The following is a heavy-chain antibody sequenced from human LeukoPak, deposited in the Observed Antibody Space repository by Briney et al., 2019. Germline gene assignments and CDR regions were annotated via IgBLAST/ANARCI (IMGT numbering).Heavy chain of an antibody. J-gene: IGHJ4*02. CDR1: GYTFTGYY. D-gene: IGHD5-12*01. Sequence: GASVKVSCKASGYTFTGYYMHWVRQAPGQGLEWMGWINPNSGGTNYAQKFQGRVTMTRDTSISTAYMELSRLRSDDTAVYYCARVPTGNRYSGYDFDYWGQGTLVTVSS. V-gene: IGHV1-2*02. CDR2: INPNSGGT. CDR3: ARVPTGNRYSGYDFDY.